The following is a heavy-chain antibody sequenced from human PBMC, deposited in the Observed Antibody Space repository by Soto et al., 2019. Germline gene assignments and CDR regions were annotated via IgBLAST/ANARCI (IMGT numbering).Heavy chain of an antibody. Sequence: ASVKVSCKGSGYIFTVDYMHWVRQAPGQGLEWMGWINPNSGGTNYAQKFQGRVTMTRDTSIRTAYMELSRLRSDDTAVYYCARQGSGSNWLDPWGQGTLVTVSS. D-gene: IGHD3-10*01. J-gene: IGHJ5*02. CDR2: INPNSGGT. CDR3: ARQGSGSNWLDP. CDR1: GYIFTVDY. V-gene: IGHV1-2*02.